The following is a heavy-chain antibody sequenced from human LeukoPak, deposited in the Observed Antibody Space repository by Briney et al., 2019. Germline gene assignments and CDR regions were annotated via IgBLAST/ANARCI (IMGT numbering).Heavy chain of an antibody. V-gene: IGHV3-53*01. CDR1: GFTVSSNY. CDR3: ARAAVVVAATLDY. D-gene: IGHD2-15*01. J-gene: IGHJ4*02. CDR2: IYSGGST. Sequence: GGSLRLSCSASGFTVSSNYMSWVRQAPGKGLEWVSVIYSGGSTYYADSVKGRFTISRDNSKNTLYLQMNSLRAEDTAVYYCARAAVVVAATLDYWGQGTLVTVSS.